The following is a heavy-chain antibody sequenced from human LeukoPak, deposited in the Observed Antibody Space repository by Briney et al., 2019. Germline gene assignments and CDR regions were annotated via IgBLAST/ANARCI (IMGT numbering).Heavy chain of an antibody. Sequence: TSETLSLTCTVSGGSISGYYWNWIRQPAGKGLEWIGRIYSTESTTYNPSLKSRVTMSVDTSKNQFSLKLNSVTAADTAMYYCARDPNIVSAVTLRAFDIWGQGTMVSVSS. D-gene: IGHD5/OR15-5a*01. CDR3: ARDPNIVSAVTLRAFDI. CDR1: GGSISGYY. V-gene: IGHV4-4*07. CDR2: IYSTEST. J-gene: IGHJ3*02.